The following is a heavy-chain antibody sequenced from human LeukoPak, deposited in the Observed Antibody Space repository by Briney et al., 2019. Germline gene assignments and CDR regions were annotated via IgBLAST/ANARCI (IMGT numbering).Heavy chain of an antibody. CDR3: ARAVDTAMVTFVD. Sequence: GGSLRLSCAASGFTFSSYGMSWVHQAPGKGLEWVSVIYSGGSTYYADSVKGRFTISRDNSKNTLYLQMNSLRAEDTAVYYCARAVDTAMVTFVDWGQGTLVTVSS. D-gene: IGHD5-18*01. CDR1: GFTFSSYG. J-gene: IGHJ4*02. CDR2: IYSGGST. V-gene: IGHV3-53*01.